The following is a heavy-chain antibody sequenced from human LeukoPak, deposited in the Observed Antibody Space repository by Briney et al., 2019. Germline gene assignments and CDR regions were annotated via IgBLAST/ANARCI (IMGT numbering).Heavy chain of an antibody. D-gene: IGHD6-19*01. J-gene: IGHJ4*02. V-gene: IGHV3-30*02. CDR3: VKDMYSSGWTPGH. CDR1: GFTFSSYG. CDR2: IRYDGSSK. Sequence: GGSLRLSCAASGFTFSSYGMHWVRQAPGKGLEWVSFIRYDGSSKYYADSVKGRFTISRDNSKNTLYLQMNSLRDEDTAVYYCVKDMYSSGWTPGHWGQGTLVTVSS.